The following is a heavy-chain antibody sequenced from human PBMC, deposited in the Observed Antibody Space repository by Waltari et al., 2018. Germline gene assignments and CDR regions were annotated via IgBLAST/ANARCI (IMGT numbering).Heavy chain of an antibody. D-gene: IGHD3-3*01. J-gene: IGHJ6*02. CDR2: IYASGST. CDR3: AGSSNFGIYGLDV. V-gene: IGHV4-4*07. CDR1: GGSISSYY. Sequence: QVQLQESGPGLVKPSETLSLICNVSGGSISSYYWNWIRQPAGKGLEWIGRIYASGSTSYNPSLESRISMSVDTSKNHFSLKLSSVPAADTGVYYCAGSSNFGIYGLDVWGQGTTVVVSS.